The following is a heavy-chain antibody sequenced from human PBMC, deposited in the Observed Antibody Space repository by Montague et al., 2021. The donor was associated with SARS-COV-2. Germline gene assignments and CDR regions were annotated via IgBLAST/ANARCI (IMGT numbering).Heavy chain of an antibody. CDR3: ARGGLHLLYGGRYFDY. D-gene: IGHD2-2*02. V-gene: IGHV4-34*04. Sequence: SETLSLTCTVYGGSFSGYYWNWIRQSPGRGLEWIGEINHRGTTNNNPSLKSRATISADASKDQFSLKLTSVTAADAAVYYCARGGLHLLYGGRYFDYWGQGTLVTVSS. J-gene: IGHJ4*02. CDR2: INHRGTT. CDR1: GGSFSGYY.